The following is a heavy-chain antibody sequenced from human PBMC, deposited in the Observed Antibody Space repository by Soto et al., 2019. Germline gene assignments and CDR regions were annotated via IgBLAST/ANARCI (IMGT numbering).Heavy chain of an antibody. J-gene: IGHJ4*02. Sequence: PGGSLRLSCAASGFTFSNAWMNWVRQAPGKGLEWVGRIKSKTDGGTTDYAAPVKGRFTISRDDSKNTLYLQMNSLKTEDTAVYYCTTDFFWSYYYDSSGPFDYWGQGTLVTVSS. CDR3: TTDFFWSYYYDSSGPFDY. V-gene: IGHV3-15*07. CDR1: GFTFSNAW. D-gene: IGHD3-22*01. CDR2: IKSKTDGGTT.